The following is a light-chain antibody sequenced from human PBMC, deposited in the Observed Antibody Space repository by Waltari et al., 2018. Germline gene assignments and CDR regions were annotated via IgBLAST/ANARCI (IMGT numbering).Light chain of an antibody. V-gene: IGLV2-23*02. J-gene: IGLJ2*01. CDR3: CSYAGSAITV. Sequence: QSALTQTATVSGSPGQSITISCTGTSSDVGTYNLVSWYQQHPGKAPTLIIYDVNKRPSSDSNRFSGSKSVNTPSLTISGLQAADEANYYCCSYAGSAITVFGGLTKVTVL. CDR1: SSDVGTYNL. CDR2: DVN.